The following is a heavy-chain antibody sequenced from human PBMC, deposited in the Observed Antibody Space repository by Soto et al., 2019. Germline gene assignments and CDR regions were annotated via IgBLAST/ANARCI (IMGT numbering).Heavy chain of an antibody. J-gene: IGHJ5*02. V-gene: IGHV1-18*01. D-gene: IGHD3-16*01. Sequence: GASVKVSCKASGYTFTSYGISWVRQAPGQGLEWMGWISAYNGNTNYAQKLQGRVTMTTDTSTSTAYMELRSLRSDDTAVYYCARDYVRWDGQGWFDPWGQGTLVTVSS. CDR3: ARDYVRWDGQGWFDP. CDR1: GYTFTSYG. CDR2: ISAYNGNT.